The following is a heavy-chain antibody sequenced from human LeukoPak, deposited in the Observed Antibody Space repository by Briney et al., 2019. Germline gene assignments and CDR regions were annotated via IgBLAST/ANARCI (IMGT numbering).Heavy chain of an antibody. Sequence: SETLSLTCTVSGGSISSYYWSWIRQPPGKGLEWIGYINYSGSTNYNPSLKSRVTISVDTSKNQFSLKLSSVTAADTAVYYCARSGRLRFLEWSLDAFDIWGQGTMVTVSS. J-gene: IGHJ3*02. D-gene: IGHD3-3*01. V-gene: IGHV4-59*01. CDR3: ARSGRLRFLEWSLDAFDI. CDR1: GGSISSYY. CDR2: INYSGST.